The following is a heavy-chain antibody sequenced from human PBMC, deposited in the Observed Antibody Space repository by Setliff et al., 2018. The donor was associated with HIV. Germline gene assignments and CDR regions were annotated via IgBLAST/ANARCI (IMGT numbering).Heavy chain of an antibody. J-gene: IGHJ4*02. CDR2: IYYSGST. Sequence: TLSLTCTVSGGSISSSSYYWGWIRQPPGKGLEWIGSIYYSGSTYYNPSLKSRVTISVDTSKNQFSLKLSSVTAADTAVYYCARLSEEIDYWGQGTLVTVSS. V-gene: IGHV4-39*01. CDR3: ARLSEEIDY. CDR1: GGSISSSSYY.